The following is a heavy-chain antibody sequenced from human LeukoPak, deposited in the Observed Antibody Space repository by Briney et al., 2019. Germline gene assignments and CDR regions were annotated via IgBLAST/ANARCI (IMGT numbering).Heavy chain of an antibody. V-gene: IGHV1-69*13. CDR3: ARCGSSGWYPDDY. Sequence: ASVKVSCKASGGTFSSYAISWVRQAPGQGLEWMGGIIPIFGTANYAQKFQGRVTITADESTSTAYMELSSLRSEDTAVYYCARCGSSGWYPDDYWGQGTLVTVSS. J-gene: IGHJ4*02. D-gene: IGHD6-19*01. CDR2: IIPIFGTA. CDR1: GGTFSSYA.